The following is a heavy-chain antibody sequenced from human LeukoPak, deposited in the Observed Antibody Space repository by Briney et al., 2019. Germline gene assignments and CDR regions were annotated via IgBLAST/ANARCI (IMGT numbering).Heavy chain of an antibody. D-gene: IGHD3-22*01. J-gene: IGHJ4*02. V-gene: IGHV4-30-2*01. Sequence: SETLSLTCAVSGGSISSGGYSWSWIRQPPGKGLEWIGYIYHSGSTYYNPSLKSRVTISVDRSKNQFSLKLSSVTAADTAVYYCAREFPTMIVVAADYWGQGTLVTVSS. CDR3: AREFPTMIVVAADY. CDR1: GGSISSGGYS. CDR2: IYHSGST.